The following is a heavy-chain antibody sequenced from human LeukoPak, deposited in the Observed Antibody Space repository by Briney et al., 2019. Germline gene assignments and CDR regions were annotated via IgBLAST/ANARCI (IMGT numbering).Heavy chain of an antibody. V-gene: IGHV3-23*01. D-gene: IGHD2-2*02. CDR3: AKDYIVVVPAAIYDY. CDR1: GFTFSKNA. CDR2: ISGSGGST. J-gene: IGHJ4*02. Sequence: GGSLRLSCAASGFTFSKNAMSWVRQAPGKGLEWVSAISGSGGSTYYADSVKGRFTISRDNSKNTLYLQMNSLRAEDTAVYYCAKDYIVVVPAAIYDYWGQGTLVTVSS.